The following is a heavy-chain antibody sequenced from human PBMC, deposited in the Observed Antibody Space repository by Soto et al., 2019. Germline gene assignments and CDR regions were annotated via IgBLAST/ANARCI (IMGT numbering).Heavy chain of an antibody. D-gene: IGHD3-10*01. CDR3: ARLVYDTRLNYMYFDF. CDR2: IFHDGTA. CDR1: GVSISSGNW. V-gene: IGHV4-4*02. Sequence: SETLSLTCAVSGVSISSGNWWTWVRQSPQRGLEYIGEIFHDGTANYYPSFERRVAISVDTSKNQFSLKLTSVTAADTAIYFCARLVYDTRLNYMYFDFWGQGTLVTVPS. J-gene: IGHJ4*02.